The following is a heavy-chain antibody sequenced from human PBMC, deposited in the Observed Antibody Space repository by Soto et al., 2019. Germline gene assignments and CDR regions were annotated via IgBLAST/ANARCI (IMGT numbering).Heavy chain of an antibody. CDR3: ARRGSGSYYDY. CDR1: GFTFSSYA. CDR2: ISGSGDST. D-gene: IGHD1-26*01. V-gene: IGHV3-23*01. Sequence: EVQLLESGGGLVQPGGSLRLSCAASGFTFSSYAMRWVRQAPVKGLEWVSAISGSGDSTYYADSVKGRFTISRDNSKNTLYLQMYSRRAEDTAVDYCARRGSGSYYDYWGQGTLVTVSS. J-gene: IGHJ4*02.